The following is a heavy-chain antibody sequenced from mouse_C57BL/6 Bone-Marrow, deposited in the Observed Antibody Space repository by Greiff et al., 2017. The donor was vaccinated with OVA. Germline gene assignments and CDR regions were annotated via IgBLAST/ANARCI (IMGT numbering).Heavy chain of an antibody. CDR1: GFSLTSYG. J-gene: IGHJ1*03. CDR3: ARDYYGSSSSYWYFDV. Sequence: VQLVESGPGLVAPSQSLSITCTVSGFSLTSYGVHWVRQPPGKGLEWLVVIWSDGSTTYNSALKSRLSISKDNSKSQVFLKMNSLQTDDTAMYYCARDYYGSSSSYWYFDVWGTGTTVTVSS. V-gene: IGHV2-6*03. D-gene: IGHD1-1*01. CDR2: IWSDGST.